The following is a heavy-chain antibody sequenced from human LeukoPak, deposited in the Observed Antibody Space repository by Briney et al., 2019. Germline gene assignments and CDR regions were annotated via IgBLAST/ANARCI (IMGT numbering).Heavy chain of an antibody. V-gene: IGHV1-24*01. CDR2: FDPEDGET. Sequence: ASVKVSCKVSGYTLTELSRHWVRQAPGKVLEWMGGFDPEDGETIYAQKFQGRVTMTEDTSTDTAYMELSSLRSEDTAVYYCARGRRRRPLASYYFDYWGQGTLVTVSS. CDR1: GYTLTELS. CDR3: ARGRRRRPLASYYFDY. J-gene: IGHJ4*02.